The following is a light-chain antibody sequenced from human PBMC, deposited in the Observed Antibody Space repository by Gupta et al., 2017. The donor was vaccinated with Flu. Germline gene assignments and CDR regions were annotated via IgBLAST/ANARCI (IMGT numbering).Light chain of an antibody. V-gene: IGKV3-20*01. CDR2: GAS. CDR3: QQYGRSPWT. CDR1: QFVSSSY. Sequence: EIVLTQSPGTLSLSPGERATLSCRASQFVSSSYLAWYQRKPGQAPRLLVSGASTRATGIPDRFSGSGSGTEFTLTISRLEPEDFAVYYCQQYGRSPWTFGQGTKVEIK. J-gene: IGKJ1*01.